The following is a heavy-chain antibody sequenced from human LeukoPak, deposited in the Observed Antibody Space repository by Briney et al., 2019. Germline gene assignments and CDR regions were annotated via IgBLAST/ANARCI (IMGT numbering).Heavy chain of an antibody. CDR2: IYPRDGST. Sequence: GASVKVSCKASGYTFTSNYIHWVRQAPGQGLEWMGMIYPRDGSTSYAQKFQGRVTVTRDTSTSTVHMELSGLRSEDTAVYYCARDQEGFDYWGQGTLATVSS. CDR1: GYTFTSNY. CDR3: ARDQEGFDY. V-gene: IGHV1-46*01. J-gene: IGHJ4*02.